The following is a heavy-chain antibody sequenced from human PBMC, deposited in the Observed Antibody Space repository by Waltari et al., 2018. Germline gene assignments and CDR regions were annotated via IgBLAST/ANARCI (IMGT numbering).Heavy chain of an antibody. D-gene: IGHD1-1*01. CDR3: ARVIRKQTSYYYGMDV. CDR1: GYTFTGYY. J-gene: IGHJ6*02. CDR2: INPNSGGT. Sequence: QVQLVQSGAEVKKPGASVKVSCKASGYTFTGYYMHWVRQAPGQGLEWMGWINPNSGGTNDAQKFQGRVTMTRDTSISTAYMELSRLRSDDTAVYYCARVIRKQTSYYYGMDVWGQGTTVTVSS. V-gene: IGHV1-2*02.